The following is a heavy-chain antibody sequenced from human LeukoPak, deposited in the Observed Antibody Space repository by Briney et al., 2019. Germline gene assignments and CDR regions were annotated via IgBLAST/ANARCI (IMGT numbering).Heavy chain of an antibody. CDR1: GGSISRSYY. D-gene: IGHD6-6*01. CDR2: ICDSGSS. Sequence: PSETLSLTCSVSGGSISRSYYWGWIRQPPGKGLEWIGSICDSGSSYNNPSLKSRVTISGDTSKNQFSLKLNSVTAADTAVYYCARGSTQYSSSFYFDYWGQGTLVTVSS. CDR3: ARGSTQYSSSFYFDY. J-gene: IGHJ4*02. V-gene: IGHV4-39*02.